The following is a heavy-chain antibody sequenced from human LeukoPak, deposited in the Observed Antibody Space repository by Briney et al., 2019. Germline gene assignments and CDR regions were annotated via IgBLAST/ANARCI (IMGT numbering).Heavy chain of an antibody. Sequence: SSQTLSLTCTGSGGSISSGSYYWSWIRQPAGKGLEWIGRIYTSGSTNYNPSLKSRVTISVDTSKNQFSLKLSSVTAADTAVYYCGRGADYWGQGTLVTVSS. V-gene: IGHV4-61*02. D-gene: IGHD3-10*01. CDR2: IYTSGST. CDR3: GRGADY. CDR1: GGSISSGSYY. J-gene: IGHJ4*02.